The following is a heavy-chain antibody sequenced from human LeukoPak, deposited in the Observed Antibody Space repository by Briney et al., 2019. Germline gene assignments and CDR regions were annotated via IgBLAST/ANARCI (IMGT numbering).Heavy chain of an antibody. Sequence: GSVKVSCKASGYTFTGYYMHWVRQAPGQGPEGMGWINPNSGGTNYGQKFQGRVTMTRDTSISTAYMELSRLRSDDTAVYYCARIKSSNKDPISGSYFLYWGQGTLVTVSS. D-gene: IGHD1-26*01. J-gene: IGHJ4*02. CDR1: GYTFTGYY. CDR2: INPNSGGT. CDR3: ARIKSSNKDPISGSYFLY. V-gene: IGHV1-2*02.